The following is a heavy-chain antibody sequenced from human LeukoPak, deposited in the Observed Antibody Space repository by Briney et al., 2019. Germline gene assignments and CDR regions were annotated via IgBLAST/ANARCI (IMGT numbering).Heavy chain of an antibody. Sequence: ASVKISCKASGGTFSSYAISWVRQAPGQGLEWMGGIIPIFGTANYAQKFQGRVTITADESTSTAYMELSSLRSEDTAVYYCARADYSNIANYYGMDVWGQGTTVTVSS. CDR1: GGTFSSYA. V-gene: IGHV1-69*13. CDR2: IIPIFGTA. CDR3: ARADYSNIANYYGMDV. D-gene: IGHD4-11*01. J-gene: IGHJ6*02.